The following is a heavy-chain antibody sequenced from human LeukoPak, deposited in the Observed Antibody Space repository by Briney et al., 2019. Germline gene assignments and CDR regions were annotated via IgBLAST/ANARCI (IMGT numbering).Heavy chain of an antibody. CDR3: ARSITTMVRGDDAFDI. Sequence: SETLSLTCTVSGGSISSGDYYWSWIRQPPGKGLEWIGYIYYSGSTYYNPSLKSRVTISVDTSKNQFSLKLSSVTAADTAVYYCARSITTMVRGDDAFDIWGQGTMVTVSS. J-gene: IGHJ3*02. V-gene: IGHV4-30-4*01. CDR2: IYYSGST. D-gene: IGHD3-10*01. CDR1: GGSISSGDYY.